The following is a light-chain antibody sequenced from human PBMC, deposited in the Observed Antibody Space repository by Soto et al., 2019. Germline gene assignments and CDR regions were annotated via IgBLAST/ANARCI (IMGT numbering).Light chain of an antibody. CDR2: DTS. V-gene: IGKV3-11*01. Sequence: EIVLTQSPATLSLSPGERATLSCRASQSVSSYLAWYQQKPGQAPRLLIYDTSKRATGIPARFSGSGSETDFTLTISSLEPEDFAVYSCQQRTNWPRSFTFGPGTKVDIK. CDR3: QQRTNWPRSFT. J-gene: IGKJ3*01. CDR1: QSVSSY.